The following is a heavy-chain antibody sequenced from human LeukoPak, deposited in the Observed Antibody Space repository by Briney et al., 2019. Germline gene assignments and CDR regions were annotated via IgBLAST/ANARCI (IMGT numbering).Heavy chain of an antibody. CDR2: IIPIFGTA. V-gene: IGHV1-69*13. CDR1: GGTFSSYA. D-gene: IGHD4-17*01. CDR3: AREPTVTRDFDY. J-gene: IGHJ4*02. Sequence: GASVKVSCKASGGTFSSYAISWVRQAPGQGLEWMGGIIPIFGTANYAQKFQGRVTITADESTSTAYMELSSLRSEDTAVYYCAREPTVTRDFDYWGQGTLVTVSS.